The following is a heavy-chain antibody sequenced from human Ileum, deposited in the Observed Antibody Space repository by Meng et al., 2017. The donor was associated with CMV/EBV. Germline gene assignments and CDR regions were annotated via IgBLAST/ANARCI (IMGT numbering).Heavy chain of an antibody. CDR3: ARVYGSYYYDSSGYYYTPDY. CDR1: GFTFSSYS. Sequence: GESLKISCAASGFTFSSYSMNWVRQAPGKGLEWVSTISSSSSYIYYADSVKGRFTISRDNAKNSLYLQMNSLRAEDTAVYYCARVYGSYYYDSSGYYYTPDYWGQGTLVTVSS. V-gene: IGHV3-21*01. CDR2: ISSSSSYI. J-gene: IGHJ4*02. D-gene: IGHD3-22*01.